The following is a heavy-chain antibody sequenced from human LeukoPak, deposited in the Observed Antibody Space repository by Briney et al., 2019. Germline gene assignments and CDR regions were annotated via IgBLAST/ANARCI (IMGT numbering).Heavy chain of an antibody. D-gene: IGHD3-22*01. CDR3: ARLGRYDNSGYYYAY. CDR2: IYPDDSDV. V-gene: IGHV5-51*01. Sequence: GESLKISCKASGYSFASYWIGWVRQIPGKGLEWMAIIYPDDSDVKYSPSFQGQVTISADKSISTAYLQWSSLKASDTAMYYCARLGRYDNSGYYYAYWGQGIQVTVSS. CDR1: GYSFASYW. J-gene: IGHJ4*02.